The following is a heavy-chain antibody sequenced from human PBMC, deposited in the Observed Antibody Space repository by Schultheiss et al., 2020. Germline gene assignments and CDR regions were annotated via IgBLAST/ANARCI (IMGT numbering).Heavy chain of an antibody. CDR2: ISSSSSYI. V-gene: IGHV3-21*01. CDR1: GFTFSSYS. D-gene: IGHD1-14*01. J-gene: IGHJ3*02. Sequence: GGSLRLSCAASGFTFSSYSMNWVRQAPGKGLEWVSSISSSSSYIYYADSVKGRFTISRDNAKNSLYLQMNSLRAEDTAVYYCRRLMTTLDAFDIWGQGTMVTVSS. CDR3: RRLMTTLDAFDI.